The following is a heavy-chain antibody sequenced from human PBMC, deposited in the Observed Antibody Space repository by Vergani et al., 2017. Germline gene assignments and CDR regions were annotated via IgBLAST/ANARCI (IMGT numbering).Heavy chain of an antibody. V-gene: IGHV1-69*04. CDR1: GGTFSSYA. D-gene: IGHD1-26*01. Sequence: QVQLVQSGAEVKKPGSSVKVSCKASGGTFSSYAISWVRQAPGQGLEWMGRIIPILGIANYAQKFQCRVTITADKSTSTAYMELISLRSEDTAVYYCARDRERNWFDPWGQGTLVTFSS. CDR2: IIPILGIA. J-gene: IGHJ5*02. CDR3: ARDRERNWFDP.